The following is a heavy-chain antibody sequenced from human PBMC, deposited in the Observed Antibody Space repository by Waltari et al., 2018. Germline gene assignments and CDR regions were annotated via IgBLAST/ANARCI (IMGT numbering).Heavy chain of an antibody. Sequence: QITLKESGPTLVKPTQTLTLTCTFSGFSLSTSGVGVGWILQPPGKALEWLALIYCDDDKRYTPALNSRLTITKDTSKTQVVLTMTNMDPVDTATYYCAHTVNSGYDSGATFDYWGQGTLVTVSS. J-gene: IGHJ4*02. CDR2: IYCDDDK. CDR1: GFSLSTSGVG. D-gene: IGHD5-12*01. CDR3: AHTVNSGYDSGATFDY. V-gene: IGHV2-5*02.